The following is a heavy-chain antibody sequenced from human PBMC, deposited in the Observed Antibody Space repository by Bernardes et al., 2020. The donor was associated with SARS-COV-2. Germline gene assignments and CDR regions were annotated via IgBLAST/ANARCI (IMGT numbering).Heavy chain of an antibody. CDR1: VYTFTDYY. V-gene: IGHV1-2*02. CDR2: IYPTSGCT. J-gene: IGHJ4*02. D-gene: IGHD5-12*01. CDR3: AAVTYISGSDFDY. Sequence: ASVKVSCKASVYTFTDYYIHWVRQAPGQGLDWMGWIYPTSGCTNFAQKFQGRVTMTRDPSISTAYMELTRLRSYDTAMYYCAAVTYISGSDFDYWGQGTLVNVST.